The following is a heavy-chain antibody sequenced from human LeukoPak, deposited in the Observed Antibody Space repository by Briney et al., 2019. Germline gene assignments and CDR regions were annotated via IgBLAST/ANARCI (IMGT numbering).Heavy chain of an antibody. V-gene: IGHV1-18*01. J-gene: IGHJ6*02. D-gene: IGHD3-10*01. CDR2: ISAYNGNT. Sequence: ASVKVSCKASGYTFTSYGISWVRQAPGQGLEWMGWISAYNGNTNYAQKLQGRVTMTTDTSTSTAYMELRSLRSDDTAVYYCARDRSGGVGLYYYYGMDVWGQGTTVTISS. CDR1: GYTFTSYG. CDR3: ARDRSGGVGLYYYYGMDV.